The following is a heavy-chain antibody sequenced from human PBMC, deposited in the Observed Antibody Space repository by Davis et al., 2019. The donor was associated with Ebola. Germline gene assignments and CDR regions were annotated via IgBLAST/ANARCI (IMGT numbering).Heavy chain of an antibody. CDR3: ARGSVWGY. V-gene: IGHV3-48*02. CDR1: GFTFSSYA. D-gene: IGHD3-16*01. Sequence: GESLKISCAASGFTFSSYAMHWVRQAPGKGLEWVSYISSSSSTIYYADSVKGRFTISRDNAKNSLYLQMNSLRDEDTAVYYCARGSVWGYWGQGTLVTVSS. J-gene: IGHJ4*02. CDR2: ISSSSSTI.